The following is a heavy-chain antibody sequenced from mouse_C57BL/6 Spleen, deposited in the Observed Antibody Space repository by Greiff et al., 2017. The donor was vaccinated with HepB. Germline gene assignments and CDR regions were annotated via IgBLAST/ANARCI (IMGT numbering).Heavy chain of an antibody. CDR2: IYWDDDK. V-gene: IGHV8-12*01. CDR3: ARSGDYYGSSYGYFDV. J-gene: IGHJ1*03. CDR1: GFSLSTSGMG. D-gene: IGHD1-1*01. Sequence: LKESGPGILQSSQTLSLTCSFSGFSLSTSGMGVSWIRQPSGKGLEWLAHIYWDDDKRYNPSLKSRLTISKDTSRNQVFLKITSVDTADTATYYCARSGDYYGSSYGYFDVWGTGTTVTVSS.